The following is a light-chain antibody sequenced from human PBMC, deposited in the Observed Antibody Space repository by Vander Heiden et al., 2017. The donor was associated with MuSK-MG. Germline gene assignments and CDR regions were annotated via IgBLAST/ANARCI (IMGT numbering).Light chain of an antibody. Sequence: QSALTEPASVSWAHGQSINIYCTGNSSDVGGYNYVSWYQQLTGKASKLMIDDVINRPSGVANRFSGSKAGNTASLTISWLQAEDEADYYCSSYKSRSTPLVFGTGTKLTVL. J-gene: IGLJ1*01. V-gene: IGLV2-14*01. CDR1: SSDVGGYNY. CDR2: DVI. CDR3: SSYKSRSTPLV.